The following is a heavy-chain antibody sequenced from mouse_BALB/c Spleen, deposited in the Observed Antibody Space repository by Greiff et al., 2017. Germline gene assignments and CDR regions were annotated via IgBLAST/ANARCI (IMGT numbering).Heavy chain of an antibody. CDR1: GYTFTSYY. J-gene: IGHJ3*01. CDR3: ARSGGNFWFAY. CDR2: IYPGNVNT. V-gene: IGHV1S56*01. D-gene: IGHD2-1*01. Sequence: QVQLQQSGPELVKPGASVRISCKASGYTFTSYYIHWVKQRPGQGLEWIGWIYPGNVNTKYNEKFKGKATLTADKSSSTAYMQLSSLTSEDSAVYFCARSGGNFWFAYWGQGTLVTVSA.